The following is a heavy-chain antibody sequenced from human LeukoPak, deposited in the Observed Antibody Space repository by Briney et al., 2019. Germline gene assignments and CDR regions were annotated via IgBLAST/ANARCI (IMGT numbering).Heavy chain of an antibody. D-gene: IGHD6-6*01. CDR3: LKLEDSGSSH. J-gene: IGHJ4*02. CDR1: GFTFRNYG. CDR2: ICGDGCTT. Sequence: GGSLRLSCAASGFTFRNYGMIWVRQPPGKGLEWVSAICGDGCTTYYADSVKGRFTISRDNSKNTMYLQMNSLRVEDTALYYCLKLEDSGSSHWGQGTLVTVSS. V-gene: IGHV3-23*01.